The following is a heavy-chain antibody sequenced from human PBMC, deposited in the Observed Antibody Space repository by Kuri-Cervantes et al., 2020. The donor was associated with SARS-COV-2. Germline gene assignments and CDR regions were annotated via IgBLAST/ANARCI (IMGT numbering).Heavy chain of an antibody. J-gene: IGHJ3*02. CDR3: ARVAGTTGTTIDDDAFDI. D-gene: IGHD1-1*01. CDR1: GGSFSGYY. V-gene: IGHV4-34*01. Sequence: GSLSLSCAVYGGSFSGYYWSWIRQPPGKGLEWIGEINHSGSTNYNPSLKSRVTISVDTSKNQFSLKLSSVTAADTAVYYCARVAGTTGTTIDDDAFDIWGQGTMVTVSS. CDR2: INHSGST.